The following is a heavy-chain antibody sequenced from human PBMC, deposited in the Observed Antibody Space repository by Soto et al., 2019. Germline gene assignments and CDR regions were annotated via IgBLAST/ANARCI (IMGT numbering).Heavy chain of an antibody. CDR1: GGSFSGYY. Sequence: SETLSLTCAVYGGSFSGYYWSWIRQPPGKGLEWIGEINHSGSTNYNPSLKSRVTISVDTSKNQFSLKLSSVTAADTAVYYCARMGRAARLFGWFAPSGQGTLVTVSS. V-gene: IGHV4-34*01. CDR3: ARMGRAARLFGWFAP. D-gene: IGHD6-6*01. CDR2: INHSGST. J-gene: IGHJ5*02.